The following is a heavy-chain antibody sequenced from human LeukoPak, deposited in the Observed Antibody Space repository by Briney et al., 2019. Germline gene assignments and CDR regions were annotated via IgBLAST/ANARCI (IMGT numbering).Heavy chain of an antibody. V-gene: IGHV1-2*02. Sequence: ASVKVSCKASGYTFTGYYMHWVRQAPGQGLEWMGWINPNSGGTNYAQKFQGRVTMTRDTSISTAYMELRSLRSDDTAVYYCARVIAAAGYYFDYWGQGTLVTVSS. CDR2: INPNSGGT. D-gene: IGHD6-13*01. CDR3: ARVIAAAGYYFDY. CDR1: GYTFTGYY. J-gene: IGHJ4*02.